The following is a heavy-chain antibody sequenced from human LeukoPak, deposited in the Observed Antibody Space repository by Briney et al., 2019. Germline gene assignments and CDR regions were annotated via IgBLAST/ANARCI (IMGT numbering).Heavy chain of an antibody. CDR1: GGSFSGYY. V-gene: IGHV4-34*01. J-gene: IGHJ2*01. Sequence: SETLSLTCAVYGGSFSGYYWSWIRQPPGKVLEWVGEVNHNGSTNYNPSLKSRVTMSVDTSTNQISLSLTSVTAADTAVYYCAGTIRAYRGYDHWYFDVWGRGTLVTVSS. D-gene: IGHD5-12*01. CDR3: AGTIRAYRGYDHWYFDV. CDR2: VNHNGST.